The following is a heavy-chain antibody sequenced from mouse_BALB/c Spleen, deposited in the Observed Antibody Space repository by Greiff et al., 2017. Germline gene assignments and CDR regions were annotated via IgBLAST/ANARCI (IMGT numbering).Heavy chain of an antibody. CDR2: IWAGGST. D-gene: IGHD6-1*01. CDR1: GFSLTSYG. Sequence: VKLVESGPGLVAPSQSLSITCTVSGFSLTSYGVHWVRQPPGKGLEWLGVIWAGGSTNYNSALMSRLSISKDNSKSQVFLKMNSLQTDDTAMYYCARDDPLCAMDYWGQGTSVTVSS. V-gene: IGHV2-9*02. J-gene: IGHJ4*01. CDR3: ARDDPLCAMDY.